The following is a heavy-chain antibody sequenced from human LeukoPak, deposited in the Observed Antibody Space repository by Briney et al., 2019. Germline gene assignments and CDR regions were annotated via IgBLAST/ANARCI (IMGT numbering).Heavy chain of an antibody. J-gene: IGHJ6*03. CDR3: ALGQLVRRGYYYMDV. V-gene: IGHV4-61*02. Sequence: PSETLSLTCTVSGGSISSGSYYWSWIRQPAGKGLEWIGRIYTSGSTNYNPSLKSRVTISVDTSKNQFSLKLSSVTAADTAVYYCALGQLVRRGYYYMDVWGKGTTVTVSS. D-gene: IGHD6-6*01. CDR1: GGSISSGSYY. CDR2: IYTSGST.